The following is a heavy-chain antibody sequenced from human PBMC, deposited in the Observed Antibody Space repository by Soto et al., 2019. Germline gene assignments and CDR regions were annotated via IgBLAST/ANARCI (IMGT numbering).Heavy chain of an antibody. J-gene: IGHJ4*02. CDR1: GYTFTSYG. V-gene: IGHV1-18*01. CDR2: ISAHNGHT. CDR3: ARGRYGDY. Sequence: QVHLVQSGAEVKKPGASVKVSCKASGYTFTSYGITWVRQAPGQGLEWMGWISAHNGHTDYAQKLQGIAIVTRDTYARTAYMELRSLISDDTAVYYCARGRYGDYWGQGALVTVSS. D-gene: IGHD1-1*01.